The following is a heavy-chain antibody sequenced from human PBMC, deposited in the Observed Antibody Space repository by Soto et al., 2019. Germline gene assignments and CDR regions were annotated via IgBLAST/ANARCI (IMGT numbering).Heavy chain of an antibody. J-gene: IGHJ6*02. CDR2: IKQDGSEK. CDR3: ARASTGTGYYYYGMDV. Sequence: EVQLVESGGGLVQPGGSLRLSCAASGFTFSSYWMSWVRQAPGKGLERVANIKQDGSEKYYVDSVKGRFTISRDNAKNSLYLQMNSLRAEDTAVYYCARASTGTGYYYYGMDVWGQGTTVTVSS. V-gene: IGHV3-7*05. D-gene: IGHD6-13*01. CDR1: GFTFSSYW.